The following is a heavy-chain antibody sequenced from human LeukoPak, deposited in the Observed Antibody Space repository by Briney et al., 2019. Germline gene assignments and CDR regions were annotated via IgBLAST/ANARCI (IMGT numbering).Heavy chain of an antibody. V-gene: IGHV4-39*07. CDR1: GGSISSSTYY. J-gene: IGHJ3*02. CDR2: IYYSGST. CDR3: ARGPDDALDI. Sequence: PSETLSLTCTVSGGSISSSTYYWGWIRQPPGKGLEWIGSIYYSGSTYYNPSLKSRVTMSVDTPKNQFSLKLSSVTAADTAVYYCARGPDDALDIWGQGTMVTVSS.